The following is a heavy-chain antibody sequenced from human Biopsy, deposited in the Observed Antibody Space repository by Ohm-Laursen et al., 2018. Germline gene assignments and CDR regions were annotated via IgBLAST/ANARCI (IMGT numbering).Heavy chain of an antibody. CDR3: ARDYDTSGYYYVS. V-gene: IGHV4-39*01. CDR2: IFYRGST. D-gene: IGHD3-22*01. J-gene: IGHJ5*02. CDR1: GGSTSNNNYY. Sequence: GTLSLTCTVSGGSTSNNNYYWGWIRQPPGKGLEWIGSIFYRGSTHYKPSLKSRVNMSVDTSKNQFSLKLNSVTAADTAVYYCARDYDTSGYYYVSWGQGTLVTVSS.